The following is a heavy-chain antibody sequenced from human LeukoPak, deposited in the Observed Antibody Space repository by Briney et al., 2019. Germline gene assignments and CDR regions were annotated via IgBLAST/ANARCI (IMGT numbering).Heavy chain of an antibody. CDR3: ARHYYYYYMDV. CDR2: IYYSGST. CDR1: GGSISSGGYS. J-gene: IGHJ6*03. V-gene: IGHV4-61*08. Sequence: SETLSLTCAVSGGSISSGGYSWSWIRQPPGKGLEWIGYIYYSGSTNYNPSLKSRVTISVDTSKNQFSLKLSSVTAADTAVYYCARHYYYYYMDVWGKGTTVTVSS.